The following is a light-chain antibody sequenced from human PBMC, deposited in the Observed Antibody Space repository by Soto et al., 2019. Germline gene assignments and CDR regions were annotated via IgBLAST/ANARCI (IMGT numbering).Light chain of an antibody. J-gene: IGLJ1*01. CDR3: QSYDSSLSGYF. CDR1: SSNIGAGYD. CDR2: GNS. V-gene: IGLV1-40*01. Sequence: QSVLTQPPSVSGAPGQRVTISCTGSSSNIGAGYDVHWYQQLPGTAPKLLIYGNSNRPSGVPDRFSVSKSGTSASLAITGLQDEDEADYYCQSYDSSLSGYFVGTGTKLTVL.